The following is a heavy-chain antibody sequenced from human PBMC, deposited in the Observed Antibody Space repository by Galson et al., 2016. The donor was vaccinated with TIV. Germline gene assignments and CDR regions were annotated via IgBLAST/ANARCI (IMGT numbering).Heavy chain of an antibody. J-gene: IGHJ4*02. V-gene: IGHV1-3*01. CDR1: GYTFTSRA. CDR2: INAGNGNK. Sequence: QSGAEVKNPGASVKASCKASGYTFTSRAVHWVRQAPGQSLEWMAWINAGNGNKKYSENFQGRLTITRDTSASTVYMELSSLRPEDTAVYYCARDGGGTPAKSLGYWGQGTLVTVSS. CDR3: ARDGGGTPAKSLGY. D-gene: IGHD3-16*01.